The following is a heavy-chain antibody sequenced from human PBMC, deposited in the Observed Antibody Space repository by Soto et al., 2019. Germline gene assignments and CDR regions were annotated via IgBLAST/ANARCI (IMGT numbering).Heavy chain of an antibody. Sequence: PSETLSVTCAVSGGSISSSNLWSWVRPPPGKGLEWIGEIYHSGSTNYNPSLKSRVTISVDKSKNQFSLKLSSVTAADTAVYYCASRILRDYYYYGMDVWGQGTTVTVSS. CDR2: IYHSGST. J-gene: IGHJ6*02. V-gene: IGHV4-4*02. CDR1: GGSISSSNL. CDR3: ASRILRDYYYYGMDV. D-gene: IGHD1-26*01.